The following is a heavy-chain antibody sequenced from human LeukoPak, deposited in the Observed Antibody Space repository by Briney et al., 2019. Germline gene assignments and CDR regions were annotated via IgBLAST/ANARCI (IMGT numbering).Heavy chain of an antibody. CDR3: ARGCGGSPGCFIIDY. D-gene: IGHD2-15*01. CDR1: GFTFSSHG. J-gene: IGHJ4*02. Sequence: PGRSLRLSCAASGFTFSSHGRHGGRQAPGKGREGVTIIWNDGSTKNYVDALKGRFFISRDNSKNTLYLQMNSLRVEDTAVYYCARGCGGSPGCFIIDYWGQGTLVTVSS. CDR2: IWNDGSTK. V-gene: IGHV3-33*01.